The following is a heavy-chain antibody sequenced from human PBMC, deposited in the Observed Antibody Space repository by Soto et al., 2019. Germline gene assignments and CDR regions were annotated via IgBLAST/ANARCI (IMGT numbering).Heavy chain of an antibody. CDR1: GDSISTYH. CDR2: IYDSGST. Sequence: SETLSLTCSVSGDSISTYHWSWIRQPPGKGLEWIGYIYDSGSTDYNPSLKGRVTISEDTSRNQLSLKLSSVTAADTAVYYCARTFYDILSGYYSSPAFDIWGQGTRATVPS. V-gene: IGHV4-59*01. D-gene: IGHD3-9*01. CDR3: ARTFYDILSGYYSSPAFDI. J-gene: IGHJ3*02.